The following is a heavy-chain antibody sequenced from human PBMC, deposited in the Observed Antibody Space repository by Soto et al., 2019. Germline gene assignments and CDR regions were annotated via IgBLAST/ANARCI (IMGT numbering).Heavy chain of an antibody. Sequence: PSLTCAVSGGSFTSNNWWTWVRQPPGQGLEWIGEIYRTGSTNYNPSLKSRVTISLDKSENQFSLKVTSLTAADTAVYYCASRDPGTSVDYWGQGTLVTVSS. D-gene: IGHD1-7*01. CDR3: ASRDPGTSVDY. CDR2: IYRTGST. J-gene: IGHJ4*02. CDR1: GGSFTSNNW. V-gene: IGHV4-4*02.